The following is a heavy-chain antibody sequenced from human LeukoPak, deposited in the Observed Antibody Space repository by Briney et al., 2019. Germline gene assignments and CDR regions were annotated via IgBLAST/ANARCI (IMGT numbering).Heavy chain of an antibody. Sequence: SETLSLTCTVSGGSISSGGYYWSWIPQLPGKGLEWIGYIYYSGTTSYNPSLKSRLTISLDTSENQFSLKLSSVTAADTAVYYCARGSTGDKSNNWGQGTLVTVSS. CDR3: ARGSTGDKSNN. D-gene: IGHD7-27*01. V-gene: IGHV4-31*03. CDR2: IYYSGTT. CDR1: GGSISSGGYY. J-gene: IGHJ4*02.